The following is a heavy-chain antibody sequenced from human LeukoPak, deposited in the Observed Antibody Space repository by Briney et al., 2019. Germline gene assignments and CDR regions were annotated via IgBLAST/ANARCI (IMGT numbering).Heavy chain of an antibody. J-gene: IGHJ4*02. D-gene: IGHD5-18*01. CDR2: SSTSCSTI. CDR3: ARDTYSYGSY. Sequence: PGGSLRLACAASGFTFSDYYMSWIRQAPGKGLEWISYSSTSCSTIFYADSVKGRFTISRDNAKNSLYLPMNSLRAEDTAVYYCARDTYSYGSYWGQGTLVTVSS. V-gene: IGHV3-11*04. CDR1: GFTFSDYY.